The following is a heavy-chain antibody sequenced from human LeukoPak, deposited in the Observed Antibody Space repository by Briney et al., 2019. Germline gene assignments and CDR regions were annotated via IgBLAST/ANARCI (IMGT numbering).Heavy chain of an antibody. J-gene: IGHJ4*02. D-gene: IGHD3-10*01. Sequence: GAAVKVSCKVAGYTLTELSMHCVRQTPGKGLEWVGGFDPEDGETIYAQKFQGRVTRTEDTSTDTAYMELSSLRSEDTAVYYCATAYYYGSGSYYNDYWGQGTLVTVSS. CDR3: ATAYYYGSGSYYNDY. V-gene: IGHV1-24*01. CDR2: FDPEDGET. CDR1: GYTLTELS.